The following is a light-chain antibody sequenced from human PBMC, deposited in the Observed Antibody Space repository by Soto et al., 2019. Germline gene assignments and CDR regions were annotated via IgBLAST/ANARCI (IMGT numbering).Light chain of an antibody. CDR1: QSVSNY. J-gene: IGKJ4*01. CDR3: QQHSNWLT. Sequence: EIVLTQSPGTLSLSPGERATLSCRASQSVSNYLAWHQQKPDQAPRLLIYDASNRATGIPARFSGSGSGTDFTLNSSSLEPADFAVYYCQQHSNWLTFGGGTKVEIK. V-gene: IGKV3-11*01. CDR2: DAS.